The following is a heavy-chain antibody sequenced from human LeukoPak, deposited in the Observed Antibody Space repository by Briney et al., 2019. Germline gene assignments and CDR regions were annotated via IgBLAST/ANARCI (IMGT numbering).Heavy chain of an antibody. CDR1: GYTFTSYG. D-gene: IGHD3-9*01. CDR3: AKGDHYYDILTGYYFVY. CDR2: ISAYNGNT. Sequence: ASVKVSCKASGYTFTSYGISWVRQAPGQGLEWMGWISAYNGNTNYAQKLQGRVTMTTDTSTSTAYMELRSLRSDDTAVYYCAKGDHYYDILTGYYFVYWGQGTLVTVSS. J-gene: IGHJ4*02. V-gene: IGHV1-18*01.